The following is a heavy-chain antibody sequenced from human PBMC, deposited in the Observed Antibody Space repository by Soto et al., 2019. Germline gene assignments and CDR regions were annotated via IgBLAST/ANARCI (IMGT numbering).Heavy chain of an antibody. CDR2: IIPIFGTA. V-gene: IGHV1-69*01. D-gene: IGHD3-22*01. J-gene: IGHJ5*02. CDR3: LILRDDRDWFDP. CDR1: GGTFSSYA. Sequence: QVQLVQSGAEVKKPGSSVKVSCKASGGTFSSYAISWVRQSPGKGLEWMGGIIPIFGTANYAQKFQGRVTITADESTSTAYMELSRLRSEDTAVYYCLILRDDRDWFDPWGQGTLVTVSS.